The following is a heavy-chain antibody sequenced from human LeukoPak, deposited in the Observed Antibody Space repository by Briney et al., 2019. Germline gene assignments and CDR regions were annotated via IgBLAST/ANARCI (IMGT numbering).Heavy chain of an antibody. Sequence: SETLSLTCTVSGGSISSYYWSWIRQPPGKGLEWIGYIYYSGSTNYNPSLKSRVTISVDTSKNQFSLKLSSVTAADTAVYYCARIDSSGYSVDYWGQGTLVTVSS. J-gene: IGHJ4*02. V-gene: IGHV4-59*08. CDR2: IYYSGST. CDR1: GGSISSYY. D-gene: IGHD3-22*01. CDR3: ARIDSSGYSVDY.